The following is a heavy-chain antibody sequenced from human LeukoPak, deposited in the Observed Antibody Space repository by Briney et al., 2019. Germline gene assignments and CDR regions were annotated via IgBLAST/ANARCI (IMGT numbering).Heavy chain of an antibody. Sequence: GGSLRLSCAASGFTFSSYAMSWVRQAPGKGLEWVSAIGGSGGSTYYADSVKGRFTISRDNSKNTLFLQMNSLRAEDTAVYYCAKDGGLWVSAHWGDSWGRGTLVTVSS. J-gene: IGHJ4*02. CDR1: GFTFSSYA. V-gene: IGHV3-23*01. D-gene: IGHD7-27*01. CDR2: IGGSGGST. CDR3: AKDGGLWVSAHWGDS.